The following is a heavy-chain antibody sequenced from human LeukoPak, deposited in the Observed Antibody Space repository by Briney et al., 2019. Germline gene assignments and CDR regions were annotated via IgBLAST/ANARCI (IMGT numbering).Heavy chain of an antibody. CDR1: AFTFSTFH. CDR3: ARSYVLNFFNP. D-gene: IGHD3-10*02. CDR2: IQNDGGNE. V-gene: IGHV3-30*02. J-gene: IGHJ5*02. Sequence: GGSLRLSFATSAFTFSTFHMHWVRQAPGGVPEWVAFIQNDGGNEYYGDSVKGRFTISRDNSKSTLYLQLNSLTTEDTAVYYCARSYVLNFFNPWGQGTLVTVSS.